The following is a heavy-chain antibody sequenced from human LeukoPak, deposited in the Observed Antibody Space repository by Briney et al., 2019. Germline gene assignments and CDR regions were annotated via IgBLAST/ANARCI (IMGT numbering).Heavy chain of an antibody. CDR3: ARDGEVVVDDLGVDY. D-gene: IGHD3-22*01. Sequence: PGGSLRLSCAASGFTFSSYSMNWVRQAPGKGLEWVSYISSGSSTIYYADSVKGRFTISRDNAKNSLYLQMNSLRAEDTAVYYCARDGEVVVDDLGVDYWGQGTLVTVSS. J-gene: IGHJ4*02. CDR2: ISSGSSTI. V-gene: IGHV3-48*01. CDR1: GFTFSSYS.